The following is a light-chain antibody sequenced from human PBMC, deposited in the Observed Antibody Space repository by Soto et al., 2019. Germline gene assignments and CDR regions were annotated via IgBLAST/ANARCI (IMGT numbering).Light chain of an antibody. CDR1: LNIGNW. CDR2: DAS. CDR3: QQYNSYSPG. V-gene: IGKV1-5*01. Sequence: DIQIIQSPSTLSASVGDRVTVTCRASLNIGNWVAWYQQKPGKAPKLLIYDASSLESGVPSRFSGRGSGTEFTLTISSXQPDDFATYYCQQYNSYSPGFGGGTKVDIK. J-gene: IGKJ4*01.